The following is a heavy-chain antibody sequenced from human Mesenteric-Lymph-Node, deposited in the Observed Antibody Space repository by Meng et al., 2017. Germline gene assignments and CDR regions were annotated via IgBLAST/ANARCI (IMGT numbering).Heavy chain of an antibody. J-gene: IGHJ3*02. D-gene: IGHD6-19*01. CDR1: GGSISSYY. CDR3: ARAGIAVAGTGDRAFDI. CDR2: IYYSGST. Sequence: SETLSLTCTVSGGSISSYYWSWIRQPPGKGLEWIGYIYYSGSTNYNPSLKSRVTISVDTSKNQFSLKLSSVTAADTAVYYCARAGIAVAGTGDRAFDIWGQGTMVTVSS. V-gene: IGHV4-59*01.